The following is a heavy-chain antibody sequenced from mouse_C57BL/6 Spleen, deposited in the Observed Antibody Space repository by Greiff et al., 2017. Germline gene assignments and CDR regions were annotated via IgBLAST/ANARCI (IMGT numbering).Heavy chain of an antibody. Sequence: EVQLVESGGGLVQPKGSLKLSCAASGFSFNTYAMNWVRQAPGKGLEWVARIRSKSNNYATYYADSVKDRFTISRDDSESMLYLQMNNLKTEDTAMYYCVRHGYYSNYFDYWGQGTTLTVSS. V-gene: IGHV10-1*01. CDR1: GFSFNTYA. CDR3: VRHGYYSNYFDY. D-gene: IGHD2-5*01. J-gene: IGHJ2*01. CDR2: IRSKSNNYAT.